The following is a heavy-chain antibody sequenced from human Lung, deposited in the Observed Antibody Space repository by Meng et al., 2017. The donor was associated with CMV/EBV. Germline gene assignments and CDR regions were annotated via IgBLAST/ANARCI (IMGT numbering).Heavy chain of an antibody. CDR3: AKGVTSGAPYRAFDL. CDR2: FDVNGGAT. CDR1: GFSFSTFT. J-gene: IGHJ3*01. D-gene: IGHD2-15*01. V-gene: IGHV3-23*01. Sequence: SCAASGFSFSTFTMGWVRQAPGKGLEWVSTFDVNGGATFHSDSVKGRFTISRDTSENTLYLQMNSLRVDDTALYYCAKGVTSGAPYRAFDLLGQGXKVTVSS.